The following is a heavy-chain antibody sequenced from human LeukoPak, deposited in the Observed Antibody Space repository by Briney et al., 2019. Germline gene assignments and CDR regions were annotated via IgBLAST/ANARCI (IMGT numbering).Heavy chain of an antibody. Sequence: RSLRLSCAASGFTFSSYAMHWVRQAPGKGLEWVAVISYDGSNKYYADSVKGRFTISRDNSKNTLYLQMSSLRAEDTAVYYCARDNYYDSSGPFDYWGQGTLVTVSS. D-gene: IGHD3-22*01. CDR2: ISYDGSNK. CDR1: GFTFSSYA. J-gene: IGHJ4*02. V-gene: IGHV3-30-3*01. CDR3: ARDNYYDSSGPFDY.